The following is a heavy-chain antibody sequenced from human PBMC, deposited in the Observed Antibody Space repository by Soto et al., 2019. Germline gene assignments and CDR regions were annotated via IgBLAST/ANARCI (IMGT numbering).Heavy chain of an antibody. CDR3: ARGLRTPTEQQLPTFDY. CDR1: GFTFSSYD. Sequence: PGGSLRLSCAASGFTFSSYDMHWVRQATGKGLEWASAIGTAGDTYYPGSVKGRFTISRENAKNSLYLQMNSLRSEDTAVYYCARGLRTPTEQQLPTFDYWGQGTLVTVS. J-gene: IGHJ4*02. V-gene: IGHV3-13*01. D-gene: IGHD6-13*01. CDR2: IGTAGDT.